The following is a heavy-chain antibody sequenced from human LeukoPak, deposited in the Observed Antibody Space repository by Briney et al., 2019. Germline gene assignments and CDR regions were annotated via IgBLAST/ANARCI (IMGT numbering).Heavy chain of an antibody. CDR3: ARWASNDFWSGYYFDY. CDR1: GGTFSSYA. D-gene: IGHD3-3*01. Sequence: ASVKVSCKASGGTFSSYAISWVRQAPGQGLEWMGGIIPIFGTANYAQKFQGRVTITTDESTSTAYMELSSLRSEDTAVYYCARWASNDFWSGYYFDYWSQGTLVTVSS. CDR2: IIPIFGTA. J-gene: IGHJ4*02. V-gene: IGHV1-69*05.